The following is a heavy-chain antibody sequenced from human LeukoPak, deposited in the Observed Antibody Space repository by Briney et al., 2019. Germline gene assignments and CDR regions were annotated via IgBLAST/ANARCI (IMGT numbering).Heavy chain of an antibody. CDR2: IHYDSTTE. V-gene: IGHV3-30*02. J-gene: IGHJ4*02. CDR1: GLDFSSYG. CDR3: ARDTLGEGEDANYAVYYFDY. D-gene: IGHD4/OR15-4a*01. Sequence: PGGSLRLSCAASGLDFSSYGMHWVRQAPGKGLEWVAYIHYDSTTEDYADSVQGRFTISRDNAKNSLDLQMNSLRAEDTAVYYCARDTLGEGEDANYAVYYFDYWGQGTPVTVSS.